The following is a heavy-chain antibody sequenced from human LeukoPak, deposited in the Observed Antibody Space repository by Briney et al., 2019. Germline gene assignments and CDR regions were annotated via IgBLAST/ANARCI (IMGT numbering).Heavy chain of an antibody. J-gene: IGHJ4*02. D-gene: IGHD1-26*01. CDR1: GYTFTSYG. CDR2: IIPIFGTA. Sequence: SVKVSCKASGYTFTSYGISWVRQAPGQGLEWMGGIIPIFGTANYAQKFQGRVTINADESTSTAYMELSSLRSEDTAVYYCAYRTLSGSYGDIYFDYWGQGTLVTVSS. V-gene: IGHV1-69*13. CDR3: AYRTLSGSYGDIYFDY.